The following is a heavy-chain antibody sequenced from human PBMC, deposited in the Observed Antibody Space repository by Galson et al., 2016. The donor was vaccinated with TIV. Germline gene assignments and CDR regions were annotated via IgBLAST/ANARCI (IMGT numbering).Heavy chain of an antibody. CDR1: GFTFSSYS. CDR2: ISTSSSYR. Sequence: SLRLSCAASGFTFSSYSMNWVRQAPGKGLAWVSCISTSSSYRYYAVSVKGRFTVSRDNAKNSLYLQMNSLTAEDTAVYFCVRDYTAYDSSGDGFDIWGQGTMVTVSS. D-gene: IGHD3-22*01. J-gene: IGHJ3*02. CDR3: VRDYTAYDSSGDGFDI. V-gene: IGHV3-21*01.